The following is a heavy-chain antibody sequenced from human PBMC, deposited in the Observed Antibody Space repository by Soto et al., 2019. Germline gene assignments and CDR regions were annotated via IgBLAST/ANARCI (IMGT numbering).Heavy chain of an antibody. V-gene: IGHV4-39*01. Sequence: QLQLQESGPGLVKPSETLSLTCTVSGGSISSSSYYWGWIRQPPGKGLEWIGSIYYSGSTYYNPSLKSRVTISVDTSKNQFSLKLSSVTAADTAVYYCARHTYYYDSGGYYPIDYWGQGTLVTVSS. CDR1: GGSISSSSYY. CDR2: IYYSGST. J-gene: IGHJ4*02. D-gene: IGHD3-22*01. CDR3: ARHTYYYDSGGYYPIDY.